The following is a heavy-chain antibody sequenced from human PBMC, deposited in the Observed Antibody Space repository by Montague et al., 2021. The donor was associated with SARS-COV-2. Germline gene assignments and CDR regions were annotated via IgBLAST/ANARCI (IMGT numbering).Heavy chain of an antibody. CDR3: VRYRGWFYFDF. J-gene: IGHJ4*02. CDR2: N. D-gene: IGHD6-19*01. Sequence: NNYEPSVRGRLTVNPDASKNEFYLELDYVTPEDTAVYYCVRYRGWFYFDFWGQGTLVTVSS. V-gene: IGHV6-1*01.